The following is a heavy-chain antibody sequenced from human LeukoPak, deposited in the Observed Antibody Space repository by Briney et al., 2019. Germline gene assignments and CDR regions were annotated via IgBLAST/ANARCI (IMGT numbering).Heavy chain of an antibody. CDR1: GGSISSGGYY. V-gene: IGHV4-31*03. J-gene: IGHJ4*02. D-gene: IGHD3-10*01. CDR2: IYYSGSA. Sequence: SETLSLTCTVSGGSISSGGYYWSWIRQHPGKGLEWIGYIYYSGSAYYNPSLKSRVTISVDTSENQFSLKLSSVTAADTAVYYCARVNYGSASKEDYWGQGTLVTVSS. CDR3: ARVNYGSASKEDY.